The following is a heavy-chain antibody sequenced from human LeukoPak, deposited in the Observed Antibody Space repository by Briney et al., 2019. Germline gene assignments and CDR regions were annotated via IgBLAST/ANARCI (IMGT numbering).Heavy chain of an antibody. V-gene: IGHV1-3*01. Sequence: ASVKVSCKTSGYTFGKYAIHWVRQAPGQRFEWVGWIDGGNGDTRLSQKFQDRVSFTRDTFATTAYMELTSLRSEDTAVYYCARDQSRDIRVDFDYWGQGTLVTVSS. CDR2: IDGGNGDT. CDR1: GYTFGKYA. D-gene: IGHD2-15*01. CDR3: ARDQSRDIRVDFDY. J-gene: IGHJ4*02.